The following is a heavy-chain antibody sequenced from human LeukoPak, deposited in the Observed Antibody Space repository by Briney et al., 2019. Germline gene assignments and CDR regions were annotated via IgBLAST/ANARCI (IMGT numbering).Heavy chain of an antibody. V-gene: IGHV3-21*01. Sequence: PGGSLRLSCAASGFTFSSYSMNWVRQAPGKGLEWVSSISSSSSYIYYADSVKGRFTISRDNAKNSLYLQMNSLRAEDTAVYYCARWDFYRGATTYYYYYYMDVWGKGTTVTVSS. CDR2: ISSSSSYI. CDR3: ARWDFYRGATTYYYYYYMDV. D-gene: IGHD1-26*01. J-gene: IGHJ6*03. CDR1: GFTFSSYS.